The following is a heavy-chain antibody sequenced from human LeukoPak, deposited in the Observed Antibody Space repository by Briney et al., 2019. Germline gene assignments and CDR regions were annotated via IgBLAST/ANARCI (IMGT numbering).Heavy chain of an antibody. Sequence: ASVKVSCKASGYTFTSYYMYWVRQAPGQGVEWMGIINPSGDNTNYAQKFPGRVSMTRDMSTTTVYMALSSLRAEDTAVYYCARLRGGGSSRDPWGQGTLVTVSS. CDR2: INPSGDNT. CDR3: ARLRGGGSSRDP. J-gene: IGHJ5*02. CDR1: GYTFTSYY. D-gene: IGHD2-15*01. V-gene: IGHV1-46*01.